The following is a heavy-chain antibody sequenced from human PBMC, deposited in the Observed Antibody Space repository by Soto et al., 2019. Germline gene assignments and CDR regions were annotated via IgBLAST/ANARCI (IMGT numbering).Heavy chain of an antibody. Sequence: ASVKVSCKASGYTFTSYCISWVRQAPGQGLEWMGWISAYNGNTNYAQKLQGRVTMTTDTSTSTAYMELRSLRSDDTAVYYCARGGDILTGYYRVDYSGQGTLVTVSS. CDR3: ARGGDILTGYYRVDY. J-gene: IGHJ4*02. D-gene: IGHD3-9*01. CDR1: GYTFTSYC. CDR2: ISAYNGNT. V-gene: IGHV1-18*04.